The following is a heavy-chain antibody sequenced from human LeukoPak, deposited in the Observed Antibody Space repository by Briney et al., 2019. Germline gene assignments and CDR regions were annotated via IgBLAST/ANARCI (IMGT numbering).Heavy chain of an antibody. V-gene: IGHV3-11*01. CDR1: GFTFSDYY. CDR2: ISSSGSTI. Sequence: GGSLRLSCAASGFTFSDYYMSWIRQAPGKGLEWVSYISSSGSTIYYADSMKGRFTISRDNAKNSLYLQMNSLRAEDTAVYYCARYTYYYDSSGSTISWGQGTLVTVSS. CDR3: ARYTYYYDSSGSTIS. J-gene: IGHJ5*02. D-gene: IGHD3-22*01.